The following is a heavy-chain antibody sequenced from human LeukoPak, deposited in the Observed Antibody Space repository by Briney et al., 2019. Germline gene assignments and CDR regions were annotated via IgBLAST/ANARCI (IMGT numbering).Heavy chain of an antibody. CDR2: MNPNSGNT. CDR3: ARNGMVTGTTVRRPNDY. CDR1: GYTFTSYD. D-gene: IGHD1-20*01. J-gene: IGHJ4*02. Sequence: ASVKVSCKASGYTFTSYDINWVRQATGQGLEWMGWMNPNSGNTGYAQKFQGRVTMTRNTSISTAYMELSSLGSEDTAVYYCARNGMVTGTTVRRPNDYWGQGALVTVSS. V-gene: IGHV1-8*01.